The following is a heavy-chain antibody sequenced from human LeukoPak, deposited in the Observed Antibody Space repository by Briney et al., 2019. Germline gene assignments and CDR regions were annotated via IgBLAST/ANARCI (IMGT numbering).Heavy chain of an antibody. D-gene: IGHD3-16*01. Sequence: ASVKVSCKASGYTFTSYDINWVRQATGQGLEWMGWMNPNSGNTGYAQKFQGRVTMTRNTSISTAYMELSSLRSEDTAVYYCVLGLPSRYYYYYGMDVWGQGTTVTVSS. CDR1: GYTFTSYD. J-gene: IGHJ6*02. V-gene: IGHV1-8*01. CDR2: MNPNSGNT. CDR3: VLGLPSRYYYYYGMDV.